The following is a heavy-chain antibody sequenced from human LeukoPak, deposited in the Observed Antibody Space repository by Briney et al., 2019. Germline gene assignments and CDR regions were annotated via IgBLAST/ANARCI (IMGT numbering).Heavy chain of an antibody. V-gene: IGHV3-30-3*01. CDR1: GFTFSSYA. D-gene: IGHD3-22*01. CDR2: ISYDGSNK. J-gene: IGHJ4*02. CDR3: ARGAQDYYDSSGYFY. Sequence: PGRSPRLSCAASGFTFSSYAMHWVRQAPGKGLEWVAVISYDGSNKYYADSVKGRFTISRDNSKNTLYLQMNSLRAEDTAVYYCARGAQDYYDSSGYFYWGQGTLVTVSS.